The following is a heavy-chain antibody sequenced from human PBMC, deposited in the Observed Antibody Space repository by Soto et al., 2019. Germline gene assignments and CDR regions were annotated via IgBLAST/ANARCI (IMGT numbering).Heavy chain of an antibody. V-gene: IGHV3-33*01. CDR3: AREYSSSVAPFDY. D-gene: IGHD6-6*01. J-gene: IGHJ4*02. Sequence: GGSLRLSCAASGFTFSSYGMHWVRQAPGKGLEWVAVIWYDGSNKYYADSVKGRFTISRDNSKNTLYLQMNSLRAEDTAVYYCAREYSSSVAPFDYWGQGTLVTVSS. CDR1: GFTFSSYG. CDR2: IWYDGSNK.